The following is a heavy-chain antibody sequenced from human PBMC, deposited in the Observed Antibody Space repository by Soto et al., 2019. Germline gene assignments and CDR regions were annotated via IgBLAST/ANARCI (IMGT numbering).Heavy chain of an antibody. V-gene: IGHV3-21*01. D-gene: IGHD2-15*01. CDR2: ISSRSSYI. CDR3: AGGDGGDYSVMAF. Sequence: PGGSLRLSCAASGGTVSSYSRNWVRQAPGKGQEWVSSISSRSSYIYYADTVKGRFTISRDNAKNSLYMKMNSLRAEDTAVYYCAGGDGGDYSVMAFGGHGTTVPVSS. CDR1: GGTVSSYS. J-gene: IGHJ6*02.